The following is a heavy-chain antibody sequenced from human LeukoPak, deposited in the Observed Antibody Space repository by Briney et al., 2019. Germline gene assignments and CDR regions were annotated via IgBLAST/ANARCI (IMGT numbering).Heavy chain of an antibody. CDR1: GFTFSTYD. Sequence: GGSLRLSCAASGFTFSTYDMTWVRQAPGKRLEWVSGISVSGGSTYYADSVKGRFTISRDNSKNTLYLQMNSLRAEDTAVYYCAELGITMIGGVWGKGTTVTISS. V-gene: IGHV3-23*01. D-gene: IGHD3-10*02. CDR2: ISVSGGST. J-gene: IGHJ6*04. CDR3: AELGITMIGGV.